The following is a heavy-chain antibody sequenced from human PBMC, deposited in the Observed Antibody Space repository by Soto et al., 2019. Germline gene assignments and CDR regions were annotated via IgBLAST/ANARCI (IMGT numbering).Heavy chain of an antibody. D-gene: IGHD6-19*01. V-gene: IGHV3-30*18. CDR2: ISYDGSNK. Sequence: QVQLVESGGGVVQPGRSLRLSCAASGFTFSSYGMRWVRQAPGKGLEWVAVISYDGSNKYYADSVKGRFTISRDNSKNTLYLQMNSLRAEDTAVYYCAKDDPYSSGWYLLDYWGQGTLVTVSS. CDR1: GFTFSSYG. J-gene: IGHJ4*02. CDR3: AKDDPYSSGWYLLDY.